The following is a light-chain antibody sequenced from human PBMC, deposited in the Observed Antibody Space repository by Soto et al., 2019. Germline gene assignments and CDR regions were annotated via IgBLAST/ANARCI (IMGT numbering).Light chain of an antibody. CDR2: GAS. CDR3: QQYNNWPPYT. CDR1: QNVNSN. Sequence: EIVMTQSPATLSVSPGERATLSCRASQNVNSNLAWYQQKPSQAPRLLIYGASTRATGIPARFSGSGSGTDFTLTISSLQSEDFAVYYCQQYNNWPPYTFGQGTKLEIK. V-gene: IGKV3-15*01. J-gene: IGKJ2*01.